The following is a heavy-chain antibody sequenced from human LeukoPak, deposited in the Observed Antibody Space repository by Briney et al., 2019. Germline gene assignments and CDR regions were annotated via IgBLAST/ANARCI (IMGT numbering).Heavy chain of an antibody. D-gene: IGHD5-24*01. CDR3: ARGRWLQPQD. CDR1: GASIRSNY. J-gene: IGHJ4*02. Sequence: LSPTCTVSGASIRSNYWSWIRQAPGKGLEWVSYISSSGSTIYYADSVKGRFTISRDNAKNSLYLQMNSLRAEDTAVYYCARGRWLQPQDWGQGTLVTVSS. CDR2: ISSSGSTI. V-gene: IGHV3-11*01.